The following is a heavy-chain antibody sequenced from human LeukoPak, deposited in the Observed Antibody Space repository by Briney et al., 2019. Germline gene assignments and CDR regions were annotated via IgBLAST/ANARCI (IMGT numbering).Heavy chain of an antibody. CDR2: ISYDGSNK. CDR3: AREPRRGYSNGYPLDY. Sequence: PGGSLRLSCAASGFTFSSYAMHWVRQAPGKGLEWVAIISYDGSNKYYADSVKGRFTISRGNSKNTLYLQMNSLRVDDTAVYYCAREPRRGYSNGYPLDYWGQGTLVTVPS. D-gene: IGHD5-18*01. CDR1: GFTFSSYA. V-gene: IGHV3-30*04. J-gene: IGHJ4*02.